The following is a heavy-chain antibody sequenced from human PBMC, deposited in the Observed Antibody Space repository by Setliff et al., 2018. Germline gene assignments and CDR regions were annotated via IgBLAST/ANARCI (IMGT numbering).Heavy chain of an antibody. D-gene: IGHD3-10*01. CDR3: ARDGVFYAMDF. V-gene: IGHV3-11*04. CDR2: ISGAGTTV. J-gene: IGHJ6*02. Sequence: LSLTCTVSGGSISSSSHYWGWIRQPPGKGLEWLSKISGAGTTVYYADSVRGRFTISRDNAKNSLYLQMNSLRAEDSAVYYCARDGVFYAMDFWGQGTTVTVSS. CDR1: GGSISSSSHY.